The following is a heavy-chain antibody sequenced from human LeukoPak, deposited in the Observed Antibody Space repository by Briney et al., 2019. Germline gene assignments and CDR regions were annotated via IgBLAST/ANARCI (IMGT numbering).Heavy chain of an antibody. Sequence: SVKVSCKASGGTFSSYAISWVRQAPGQGLEWMGGIIPIFGTANYAQKFQGRVTITADESTSTAYMELSSLRSEDTAVYYCARQAGIVVPAAMRGWFDPWGQGTLVTVSS. CDR2: IIPIFGTA. V-gene: IGHV1-69*13. CDR3: ARQAGIVVPAAMRGWFDP. J-gene: IGHJ5*02. CDR1: GGTFSSYA. D-gene: IGHD2-2*01.